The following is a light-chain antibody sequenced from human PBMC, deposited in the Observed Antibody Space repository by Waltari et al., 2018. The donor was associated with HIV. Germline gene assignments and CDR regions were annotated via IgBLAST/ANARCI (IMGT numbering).Light chain of an antibody. J-gene: IGKJ4*01. V-gene: IGKV3-11*01. CDR1: QSIYVH. Sequence: EIVLTQSPATLSLSPGQRATLSCRASQSIYVHLGWYPHKPGQPPRLLVYDSSKRVTDIPARFSGSGSGANFTLTISSLEPEDFAVYYCQHRSSWPPTFGGGTRIEI. CDR2: DSS. CDR3: QHRSSWPPT.